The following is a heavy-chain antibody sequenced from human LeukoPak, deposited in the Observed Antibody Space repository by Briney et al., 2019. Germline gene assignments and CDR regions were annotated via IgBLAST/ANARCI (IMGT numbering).Heavy chain of an antibody. D-gene: IGHD4-17*01. CDR2: INPNSGGT. CDR1: GYTFTGYY. V-gene: IGHV1-2*02. Sequence: ASVKVSCKASGYTFTGYYMHWVRQAPGQGLEWMGWINPNSGGTNYAQKFQGRVTMTRDTSISTAYMELSRLRSDDTAVYYCARGRRGAYGDYATSYWGQGTLVTVSS. J-gene: IGHJ4*02. CDR3: ARGRRGAYGDYATSY.